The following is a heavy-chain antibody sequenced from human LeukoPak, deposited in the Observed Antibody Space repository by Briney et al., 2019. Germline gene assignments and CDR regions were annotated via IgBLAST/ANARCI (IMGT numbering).Heavy chain of an antibody. V-gene: IGHV4-39*02. J-gene: IGHJ3*02. CDR2: IYYSGST. D-gene: IGHD6-13*01. Sequence: SETLSLTCTVSGGSISSSSYYWAWIRQPPGKGLGWIGSIYYSGSTYYNPSLKSRVTISVDTSKNHFSLKLSSVTAADTAVYYCARARKQQLYFDAFDIWGQGTMVTVSS. CDR1: GGSISSSSYY. CDR3: ARARKQQLYFDAFDI.